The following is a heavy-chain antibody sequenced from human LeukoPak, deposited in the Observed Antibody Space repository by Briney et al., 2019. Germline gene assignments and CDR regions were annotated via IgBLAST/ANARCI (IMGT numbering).Heavy chain of an antibody. D-gene: IGHD2-15*01. CDR2: ISGYNGKT. J-gene: IGHJ6*04. Sequence: ASVKVSCMASGYTFTSYGIYWVRQAPGQGLEWMGSISGYNGKTNYAQKLQGRVTMTTDTATSTVYMELRSLRSDDTAVYYCARGGACSGGSCYSGVYYYYGMDVWGKGTTVTVSS. CDR1: GYTFTSYG. CDR3: ARGGACSGGSCYSGVYYYYGMDV. V-gene: IGHV1-18*01.